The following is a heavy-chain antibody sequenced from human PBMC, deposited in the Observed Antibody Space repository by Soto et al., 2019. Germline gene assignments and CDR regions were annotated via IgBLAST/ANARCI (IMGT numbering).Heavy chain of an antibody. Sequence: QVQLQESGPGLVKPSETLSLTCTVSGGSISSYYWSWIRQPPGKGLEWIGYIYYSGSTNYNPSLQSRVPLSVDTSKNQLSLKLSYVTAADPAVYSCARLGGWFGDYWGQGTLVTVSS. CDR1: GGSISSYY. CDR2: IYYSGST. J-gene: IGHJ4*02. V-gene: IGHV4-59*08. D-gene: IGHD3-10*01. CDR3: ARLGGWFGDY.